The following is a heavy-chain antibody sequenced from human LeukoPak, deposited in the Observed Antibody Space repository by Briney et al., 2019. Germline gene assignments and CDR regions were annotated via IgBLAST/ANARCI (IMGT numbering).Heavy chain of an antibody. CDR2: IYYSGST. CDR1: GGSISSYY. V-gene: IGHV4-59*01. Sequence: SETLSPTCTVSGGSISSYYWSWIRQPPGKGLEWIGYIYYSGSTNYNPSLKSRVTISVDTSRNQFSLKLSSVTAADTAVYYCARLYSPTNWFDPWGQGTLVTVSS. CDR3: ARLYSPTNWFDP. D-gene: IGHD4-11*01. J-gene: IGHJ5*02.